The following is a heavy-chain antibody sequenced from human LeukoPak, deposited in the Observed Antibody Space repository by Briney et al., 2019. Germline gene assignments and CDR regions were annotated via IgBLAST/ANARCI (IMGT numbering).Heavy chain of an antibody. CDR2: IKQDGSEK. V-gene: IGHV3-7*03. D-gene: IGHD2-2*02. J-gene: IGHJ4*02. CDR1: GIIITSYW. CDR3: AKATEDIVVVPAAISFDY. Sequence: GGFLRLSCAASGIIITSYWMSWVRQTPGKGLEWVANIKQDGSEKNYADSVKGRFTISRDNAKNSLYLQMNSLRAEDTALYYCAKATEDIVVVPAAISFDYWGQGTLVTVSS.